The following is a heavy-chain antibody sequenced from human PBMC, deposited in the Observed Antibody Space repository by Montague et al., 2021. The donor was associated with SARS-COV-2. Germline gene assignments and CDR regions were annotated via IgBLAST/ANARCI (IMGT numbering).Heavy chain of an antibody. J-gene: IGHJ3*02. V-gene: IGHV4-39*02. CDR2: IYDSGST. CDR1: GGSISSSNYY. CDR3: ARRGRKLLPVATTVGGFDI. Sequence: SETLSLTCTVSGGSISSSNYYWDWIRQPPGKGLEWIGSIYDSGSTYSNPSLKSRVTISGDTSKNHFSLKLSSVTAADTAVYYCARRGRKLLPVATTVGGFDIWGQGTMVTVSS. D-gene: IGHD5-12*01.